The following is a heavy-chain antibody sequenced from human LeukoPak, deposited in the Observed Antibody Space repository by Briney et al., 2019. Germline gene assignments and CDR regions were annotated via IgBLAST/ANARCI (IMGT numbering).Heavy chain of an antibody. D-gene: IGHD4-23*01. Sequence: ASVKVSCKASGYSFTGYYIHWVRQAPGQGLEWMGWINPNSGGTKYAQKFQGRLTMTRATSISTANMELSRLRSDDTAVYYCARERTTVVTLDYYYGMDVWGQGTTVTVSS. J-gene: IGHJ6*02. V-gene: IGHV1-2*02. CDR1: GYSFTGYY. CDR3: ARERTTVVTLDYYYGMDV. CDR2: INPNSGGT.